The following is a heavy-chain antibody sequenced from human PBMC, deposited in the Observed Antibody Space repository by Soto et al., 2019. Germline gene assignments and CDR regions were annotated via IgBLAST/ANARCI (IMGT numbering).Heavy chain of an antibody. V-gene: IGHV5-51*01. D-gene: IGHD6-13*01. CDR1: GFTFSNFW. CDR2: IYPGGHES. CDR3: ARSPRSSPYFDY. J-gene: IGHJ4*02. Sequence: ESLKISCQCSGFTFSNFWLDRVRQLPGKGLEWMVIIYPGGHESRYSSACHGKVTISADNFINTSFLQWNSLEASNTAFYFCARSPRSSPYFDYWGQGALVTVSS.